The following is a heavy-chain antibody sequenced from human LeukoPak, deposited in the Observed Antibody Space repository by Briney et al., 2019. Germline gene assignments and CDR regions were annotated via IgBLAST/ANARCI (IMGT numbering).Heavy chain of an antibody. D-gene: IGHD6-19*01. J-gene: IGHJ4*02. CDR2: TSYNGNT. Sequence: ASVKVPCKASGYTFSNYGISWVRQAPGLGLEWMGWTSYNGNTNYAQKFQDRVTMTTDTSTTTAYMGLRSLESDDTAVYYCARHSGSGWQALGYWGQGTLVTVSS. CDR3: ARHSGSGWQALGY. CDR1: GYTFSNYG. V-gene: IGHV1-18*04.